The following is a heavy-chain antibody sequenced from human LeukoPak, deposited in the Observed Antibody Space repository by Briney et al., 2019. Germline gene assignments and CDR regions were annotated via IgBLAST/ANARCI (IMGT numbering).Heavy chain of an antibody. Sequence: GGSLRPSCAASGFTFSSYAMSWVRQAPGKGLEWVSAISGSGGSTYYADSVKGRFTISRDNSKNTLYLQMNSLRAEDTAVYYCAKVGDYDILTGSPPFDYWGQGTLVTVSS. D-gene: IGHD3-9*01. CDR1: GFTFSSYA. CDR3: AKVGDYDILTGSPPFDY. V-gene: IGHV3-23*01. CDR2: ISGSGGST. J-gene: IGHJ4*02.